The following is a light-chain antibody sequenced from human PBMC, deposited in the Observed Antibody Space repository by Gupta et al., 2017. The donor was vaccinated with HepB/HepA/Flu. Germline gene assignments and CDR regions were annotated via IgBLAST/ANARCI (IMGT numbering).Light chain of an antibody. Sequence: QSALTQPASVSGSPGQSITISCTVTSSDVGSYNLVSWYQHHPGKAPKLMIYEVSKRPSGVSKLFSCSKSGNTAALTISWLQAEDEADYYCCSYASSSTPPYFFGTGTKFTVL. CDR2: EVS. CDR3: CSYASSSTPPYF. J-gene: IGLJ1*01. CDR1: SSDVGSYNL. V-gene: IGLV2-23*02.